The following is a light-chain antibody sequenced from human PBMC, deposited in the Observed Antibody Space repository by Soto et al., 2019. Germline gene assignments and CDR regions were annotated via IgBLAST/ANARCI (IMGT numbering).Light chain of an antibody. V-gene: IGKV3-20*01. CDR1: QSVNSN. Sequence: EIVLTQSPATLSVSPGERATLSCRASQSVNSNLAWYQQKPGQAPRLLIYAASTRATGIPARFSGSGSGTDFTLTISRLEPEDFAVYYCQQYGSSSLTFGGGTKVDIK. CDR2: AAS. J-gene: IGKJ4*01. CDR3: QQYGSSSLT.